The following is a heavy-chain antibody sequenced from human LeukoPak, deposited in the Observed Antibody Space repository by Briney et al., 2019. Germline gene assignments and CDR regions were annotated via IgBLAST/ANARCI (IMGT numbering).Heavy chain of an antibody. CDR1: GFTFSSYW. V-gene: IGHV3-7*01. CDR2: IKQDGSEK. J-gene: IGHJ4*02. D-gene: IGHD3-10*01. Sequence: GGSLRLSCAASGFTFSSYWMSWVRQAPGKGLEWVANIKQDGSEKYYMDSVKGRFTISRDNAKSSLYLQMNSLRAEDTAVYYCARDTGRRNYFDYWGQGTLVTVSS. CDR3: ARDTGRRNYFDY.